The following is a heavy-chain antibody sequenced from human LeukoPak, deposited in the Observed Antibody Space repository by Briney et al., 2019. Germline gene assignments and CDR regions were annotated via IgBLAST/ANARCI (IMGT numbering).Heavy chain of an antibody. Sequence: PSETLSLTCTVSGGPISSYYWSWIRQPAGKGLEWIGRIYTSGSTNYNPSLKSRVTMSVDTSKNQFSLKLSSVTAADTAVYYCARTGRGPYYDFWSGPLGGAFDIWGQGTMVTVSS. V-gene: IGHV4-4*07. CDR3: ARTGRGPYYDFWSGPLGGAFDI. J-gene: IGHJ3*02. CDR1: GGPISSYY. CDR2: IYTSGST. D-gene: IGHD3-3*01.